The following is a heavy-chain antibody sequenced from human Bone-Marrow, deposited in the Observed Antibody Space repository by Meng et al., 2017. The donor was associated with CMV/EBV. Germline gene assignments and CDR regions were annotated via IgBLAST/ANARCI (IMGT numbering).Heavy chain of an antibody. Sequence: SETLSLTCTVSGGSVNSDTYYWSWIRQPPGKGLEWIGHVYDTWSTNYNSSLKSRVTISVDTSKNQFSLKLSSVTAADTAVYYCARGHEYCSGGSCYANNWFDPWGQGTLVTVSS. D-gene: IGHD2-15*01. V-gene: IGHV4-61*01. J-gene: IGHJ5*02. CDR1: GGSVNSDTYY. CDR3: ARGHEYCSGGSCYANNWFDP. CDR2: VYDTWST.